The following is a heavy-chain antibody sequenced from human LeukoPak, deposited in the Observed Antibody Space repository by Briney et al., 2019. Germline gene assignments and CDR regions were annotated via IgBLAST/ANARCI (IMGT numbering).Heavy chain of an antibody. D-gene: IGHD2-21*01. CDR3: AREGSAYWGGGDFFDY. CDR1: GDSIRSYY. Sequence: PSETLSLTCTVSGDSIRSYYWSWIRQPPGKGLEWIGYIFYSGSTNYNPSLKSRVTISVDTSKNQFSLRLSSVTPADTAVYYCAREGSAYWGGGDFFDYWGRGTLVTVSS. J-gene: IGHJ4*02. V-gene: IGHV4-59*01. CDR2: IFYSGST.